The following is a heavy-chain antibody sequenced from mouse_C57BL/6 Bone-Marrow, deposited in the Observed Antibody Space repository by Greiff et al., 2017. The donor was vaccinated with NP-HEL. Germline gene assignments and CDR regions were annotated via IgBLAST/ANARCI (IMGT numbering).Heavy chain of an antibody. D-gene: IGHD1-1*01. CDR2: INPSSGYT. Sequence: VQLVESGAELAKPGASVKLSCKASGYTFTSYWMHWVKQRPGQGLEWIGYINPSSGYTKYNQKFKDKATLTADKSSSTAYMQLSSLTYEDSAVYYCAVRSVPYWYFDVWGTGTTVTVSS. CDR3: AVRSVPYWYFDV. V-gene: IGHV1-7*01. CDR1: GYTFTSYW. J-gene: IGHJ1*03.